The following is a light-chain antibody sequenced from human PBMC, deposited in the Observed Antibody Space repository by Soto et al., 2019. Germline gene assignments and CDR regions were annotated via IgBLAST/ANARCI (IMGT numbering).Light chain of an antibody. Sequence: ENQMNESRSTLPASVGDRVTVTCRARQSIRIWLAWYQEKPGKAPKLLIYKASLLETGVPSRFSGSGSGTEFTLTISCLQTDDFGTYYCQQYNSDPWTFGQGTKLEVK. CDR2: KAS. J-gene: IGKJ1*01. CDR1: QSIRIW. CDR3: QQYNSDPWT. V-gene: IGKV1-5*03.